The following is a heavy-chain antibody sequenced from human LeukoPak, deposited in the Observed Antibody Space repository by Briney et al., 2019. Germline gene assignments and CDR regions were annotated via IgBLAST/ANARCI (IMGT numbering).Heavy chain of an antibody. J-gene: IGHJ6*02. CDR3: AGSPYGLSPSMDV. CDR1: GFTFSRYD. CDR2: IGPAGDT. Sequence: PGGSLRLSCAASGFTFSRYDLHWVRQATGKGLEWVSSIGPAGDTFYSGSVKGRFTISREDAKNSLYLQMNSLRAGDTAVYYCAGSPYGLSPSMDVWGQGTTVTVSS. V-gene: IGHV3-13*01. D-gene: IGHD3/OR15-3a*01.